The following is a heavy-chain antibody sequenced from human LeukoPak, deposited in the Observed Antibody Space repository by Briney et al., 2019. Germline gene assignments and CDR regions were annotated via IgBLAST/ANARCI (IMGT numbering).Heavy chain of an antibody. CDR2: INQSGST. CDR1: GEPFSGYH. J-gene: IGHJ4*02. Sequence: PSETLSLTCAVYGEPFSGYHWRWIRQPPGKGLEWLGEINQSGSTNYNPSLKSRVSIPLDTSKNQFSLKLSSVTAADTAVYYCARGSDRHYSSSPPGGFDYWGQGTLVTVSS. V-gene: IGHV4-34*01. CDR3: ARGSDRHYSSSPPGGFDY. D-gene: IGHD6-6*01.